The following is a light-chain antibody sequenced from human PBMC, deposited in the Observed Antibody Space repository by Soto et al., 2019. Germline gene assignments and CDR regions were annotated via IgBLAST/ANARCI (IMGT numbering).Light chain of an antibody. V-gene: IGLV1-44*01. CDR3: SSWDDSLDGVL. Sequence: QSVLTQPPSASGTPGQRVTISCSGSSSNTGSYTFNWYLQVPGTAPKLLIYSNNQRPSGVPDRFSGSKSGTSASLAISGLQSEDEGDYYCSSWDDSLDGVLFGGGTKLTVL. CDR1: SSNTGSYT. CDR2: SNN. J-gene: IGLJ2*01.